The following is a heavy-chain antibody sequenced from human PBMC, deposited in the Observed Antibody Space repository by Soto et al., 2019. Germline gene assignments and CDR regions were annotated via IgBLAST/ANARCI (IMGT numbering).Heavy chain of an antibody. V-gene: IGHV3-23*01. CDR3: ATMDGYFQF. Sequence: GGSLRLSCADSGFRFSSYSMSWVRQAPGKGLEWVSAITGSGDKTYYADSVKGRFTISRDNSKKTHYLQMSSLRAEDSAIYYCATMDGYFQFWGQGTLVTVSS. CDR2: ITGSGDKT. CDR1: GFRFSSYS. D-gene: IGHD4-17*01. J-gene: IGHJ4*02.